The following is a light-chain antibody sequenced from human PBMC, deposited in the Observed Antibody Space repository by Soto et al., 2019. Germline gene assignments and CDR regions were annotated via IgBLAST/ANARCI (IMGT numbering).Light chain of an antibody. V-gene: IGLV2-8*01. CDR3: TSYAGSNNYV. CDR2: EVT. J-gene: IGLJ1*01. CDR1: SSDVGSYNY. Sequence: QSVLTQPPSSSGSPGQAVTISCTGTSSDVGSYNYVSWYQQHPGKAPKLIIYEVTKRPSGVPDRFSGSKSDNTASLTVSGLQAEDEADYYCTSYAGSNNYVFGTGTKVTVL.